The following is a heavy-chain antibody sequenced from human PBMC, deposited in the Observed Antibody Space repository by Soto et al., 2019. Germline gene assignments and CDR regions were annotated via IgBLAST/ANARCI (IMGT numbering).Heavy chain of an antibody. CDR1: GYTFTSYG. CDR2: ISAYNGNT. CDR3: ARAASEILTGYYRR. J-gene: IGHJ4*02. D-gene: IGHD3-9*01. Sequence: QVQLVQSGTEVKKPGASVKVSCKASGYTFTSYGISWVRQAPGQGLEWMGWISAYNGNTNYAQKFQDRVTMTTDTSTSKADMELRSLRSDDTAVYYCARAASEILTGYYRRWGQGTLVTVSS. V-gene: IGHV1-18*01.